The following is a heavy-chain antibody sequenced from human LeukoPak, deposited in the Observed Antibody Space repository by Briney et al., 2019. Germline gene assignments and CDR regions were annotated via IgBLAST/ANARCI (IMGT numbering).Heavy chain of an antibody. CDR2: ISAGNGNT. V-gene: IGHV1-3*01. J-gene: IGHJ4*02. Sequence: ASVKVSCKASGYTFTSYAIHWVRQAPGQRLGWMGWISAGNGNTKYSQNFQGRVTFISNTSATTAFMELSSLRSEDAAVYYCARDSGSGSNDYWGQGTLVTVSS. CDR3: ARDSGSGSNDY. CDR1: GYTFTSYA. D-gene: IGHD1-26*01.